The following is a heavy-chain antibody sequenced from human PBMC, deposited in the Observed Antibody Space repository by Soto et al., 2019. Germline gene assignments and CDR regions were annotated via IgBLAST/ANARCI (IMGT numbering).Heavy chain of an antibody. Sequence: SEALSLTCAGSGDSASSPNWWSWVRHSPEKGLEWIGEIYHSGTANYNPSLKSRVTVSLDKSMNEVSLHLRSVTAADTAVYYCARVPDYWGQGTLVTVS. CDR1: GDSASSPNW. CDR3: ARVPDY. CDR2: IYHSGTA. V-gene: IGHV4-4*02. J-gene: IGHJ4*02.